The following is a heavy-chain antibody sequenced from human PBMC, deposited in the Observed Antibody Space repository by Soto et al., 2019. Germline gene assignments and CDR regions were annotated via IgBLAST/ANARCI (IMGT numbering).Heavy chain of an antibody. D-gene: IGHD2-2*02. CDR2: ISNSGGTT. CDR1: GFSFNSYY. Sequence: PGGCLRLSCTASGFSFNSYYMSWVRQAPGKGLELVSAISNSGGTTYYADSVKGRFTTSRDNSKNTLYLQMNSLRADDTAVFYCAKDSPSYTTSPFYFDSWGQGTLVTVSS. J-gene: IGHJ4*02. V-gene: IGHV3-23*01. CDR3: AKDSPSYTTSPFYFDS.